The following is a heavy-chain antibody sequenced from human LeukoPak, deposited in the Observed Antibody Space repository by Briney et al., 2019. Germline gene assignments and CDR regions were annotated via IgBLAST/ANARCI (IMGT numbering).Heavy chain of an antibody. Sequence: PGGSLRLSCAASGFTFSDYYMSWIRQAPGKGLEWVSYISSSGSTIYYADSVKGRFTISRDNAKNSLYLQMNSLRAEDTAVYYCARDLTMVRGARYRPYNWFDPWGQGTLVTVSS. CDR2: ISSSGSTI. V-gene: IGHV3-11*01. CDR1: GFTFSDYY. D-gene: IGHD3-10*01. CDR3: ARDLTMVRGARYRPYNWFDP. J-gene: IGHJ5*02.